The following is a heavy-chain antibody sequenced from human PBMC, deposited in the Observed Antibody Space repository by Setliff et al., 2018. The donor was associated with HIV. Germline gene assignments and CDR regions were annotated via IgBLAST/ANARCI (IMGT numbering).Heavy chain of an antibody. V-gene: IGHV7-4-1*02. J-gene: IGHJ5*02. Sequence: GASVKVSCKASGYIFTTYALNWVRQAPGQGLEWMGWMNTATGHPTYAQDFTGRFVFSLDTSVSTAYLQISSLKAEDTAVYYCARESDDGNFLGWFDPWGQGTLVTVSS. CDR1: GYIFTTYA. CDR3: ARESDDGNFLGWFDP. D-gene: IGHD1-26*01. CDR2: MNTATGHP.